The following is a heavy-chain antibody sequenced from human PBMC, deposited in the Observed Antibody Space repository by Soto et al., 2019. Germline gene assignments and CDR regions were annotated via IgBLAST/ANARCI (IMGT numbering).Heavy chain of an antibody. V-gene: IGHV1-8*01. J-gene: IGHJ6*03. CDR3: ARGIQYCSSTSCLFGYYYYYMDV. CDR1: GYTFTSYD. CDR2: MNPNSGNT. D-gene: IGHD2-2*01. Sequence: ASVKVSCKASGYTFTSYDINWVRQATGQGLEWMGWMNPNSGNTGYAQKFQGRVTMTRNTSISTAYMELSSLRSEDTAVYYCARGIQYCSSTSCLFGYYYYYMDVSGKGSTVTVSS.